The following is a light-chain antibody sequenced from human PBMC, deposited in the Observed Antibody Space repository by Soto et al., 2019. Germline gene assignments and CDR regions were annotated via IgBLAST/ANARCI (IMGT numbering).Light chain of an antibody. V-gene: IGKV1D-13*01. CDR1: QGISSA. CDR3: QQFHNYRLT. CDR2: DAS. J-gene: IGKJ4*01. Sequence: AIHLTQSPSSLSASLGDRVTITCRASQGISSALAWYQQKPGKAPKLLIYDASSLESGVPSRFSGSGSGTDIILTISSEQPEDFATYYCQQFHNYRLTFGGGTKVEIK.